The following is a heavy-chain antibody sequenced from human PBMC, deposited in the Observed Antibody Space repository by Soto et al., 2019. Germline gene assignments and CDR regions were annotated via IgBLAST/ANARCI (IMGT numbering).Heavy chain of an antibody. Sequence: SETLSLTCTVSGGSISSGDYYWSWIRQPPGKGLEWIGYIYYSGSTYYNPSLKSRVTISVDTSKNQFSLKLSSVTAADTAVYYCARKGSRGYSGYDYYYYGMDVWGQGTTVTVSS. CDR1: GGSISSGDYY. CDR3: ARKGSRGYSGYDYYYYGMDV. D-gene: IGHD5-12*01. CDR2: IYYSGST. V-gene: IGHV4-30-4*01. J-gene: IGHJ6*02.